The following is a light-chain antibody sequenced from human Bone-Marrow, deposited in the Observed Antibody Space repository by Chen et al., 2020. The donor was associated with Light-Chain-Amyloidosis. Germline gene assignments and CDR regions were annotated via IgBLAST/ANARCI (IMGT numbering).Light chain of an antibody. CDR3: QVWDRSSDRPV. CDR1: NIGSTS. Sequence: SYVLTQPSSVSVAPGQTAAIACGGNNIGSTSVHWYQQTPGQAPLLVVYDDSDRPSGIPERVSGGNSGKTATLTISRVEAGDEADYYCQVWDRSSDRPVFGGGTKLTVL. V-gene: IGLV3-21*02. J-gene: IGLJ3*02. CDR2: DDS.